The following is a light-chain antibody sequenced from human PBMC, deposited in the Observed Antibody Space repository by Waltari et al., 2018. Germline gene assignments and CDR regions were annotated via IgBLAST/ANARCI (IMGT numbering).Light chain of an antibody. CDR1: QSVGRP. J-gene: IGKJ1*01. CDR3: QHYVRLPAT. Sequence: EIVLTQSPGTLSLSPGERATLSCRASQSVGRPLAWYQLKPGQAPRLLIYAASTRATGIPDRFSGSGSGTDFSLTISRLEPEDFAVYFCQHYVRLPATFGQGTRVEIK. V-gene: IGKV3-20*01. CDR2: AAS.